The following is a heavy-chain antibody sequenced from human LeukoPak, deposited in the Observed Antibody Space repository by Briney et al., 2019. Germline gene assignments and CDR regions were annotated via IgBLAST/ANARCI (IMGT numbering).Heavy chain of an antibody. CDR2: IWSDGSNK. CDR3: APDTYYYDSSGYFLDY. CDR1: GFTFSSHG. Sequence: GGSLRLSCAASGFTFSSHGMHWVRQAPGKGLEWVTAIWSDGSNKFYADSVKGRLTISRDNPRNTLYLQMDSLRAEDTAVYYCAPDTYYYDSSGYFLDYWGQGTLVTVSS. V-gene: IGHV3-33*01. J-gene: IGHJ4*02. D-gene: IGHD3-22*01.